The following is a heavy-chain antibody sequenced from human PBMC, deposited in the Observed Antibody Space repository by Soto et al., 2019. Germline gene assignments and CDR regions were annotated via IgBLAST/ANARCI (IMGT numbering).Heavy chain of an antibody. V-gene: IGHV3-30*04. CDR3: ARDLGGYVHLWDKSNY. J-gene: IGHJ1*01. D-gene: IGHD5-12*01. Sequence: QVQLVESGGGVVQPGASLTLSCAASGFRFSGFVMHWVRQDPGKGLEWVAVISFDASEKFYVDSVKGRFSISRDDSHSKVFLQMNSLRREDTGVYYCARDLGGYVHLWDKSNYWGQGTLVNVS. CDR2: ISFDASEK. CDR1: GFRFSGFV.